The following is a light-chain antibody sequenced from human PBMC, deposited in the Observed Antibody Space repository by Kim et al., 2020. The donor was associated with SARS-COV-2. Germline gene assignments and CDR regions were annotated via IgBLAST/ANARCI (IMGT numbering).Light chain of an antibody. CDR3: QSYDSILSSVI. J-gene: IGLJ2*01. Sequence: QLVTISCPGTSSNLGAYYDVNWYQQVPGTAPKLIIYKNNNRPSGVPDRFSGSKSDTSASLDITGLQVEDEADYYCQSYDSILSSVIFGGGTQLTVL. CDR1: SSNLGAYYD. V-gene: IGLV1-40*01. CDR2: KNN.